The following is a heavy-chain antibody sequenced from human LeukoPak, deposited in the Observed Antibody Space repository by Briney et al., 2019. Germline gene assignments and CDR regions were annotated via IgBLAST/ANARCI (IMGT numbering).Heavy chain of an antibody. CDR1: GYTFTAYY. J-gene: IGHJ4*02. CDR2: VNLNTGGA. V-gene: IGHV1-2*02. D-gene: IGHD3-9*01. CDR3: AKDLNANILTGYYVDC. Sequence: ASVKVSCKASGYTFTAYYIHWVRQAPGQGLEWMGWVNLNTGGANYAWKFLGRVTMTRDTSITTAYMELSRLQSDDTAVYYCAKDLNANILTGYYVDCWGQGTLVTVSS.